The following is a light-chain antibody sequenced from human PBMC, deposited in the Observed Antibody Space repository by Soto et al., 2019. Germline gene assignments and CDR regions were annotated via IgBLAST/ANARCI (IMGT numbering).Light chain of an antibody. Sequence: QSALTQPASVSGSPGQSITISCTGSSSDVGGYNYVSWYQQHPGKAPKLMIYEVSNRPSGISNRFSGSKSGNTASLTLSGLQAEDEADYYCSSYTSSSTLVFGGGTKSPS. CDR3: SSYTSSSTLV. CDR1: SSDVGGYNY. J-gene: IGLJ2*01. V-gene: IGLV2-14*01. CDR2: EVS.